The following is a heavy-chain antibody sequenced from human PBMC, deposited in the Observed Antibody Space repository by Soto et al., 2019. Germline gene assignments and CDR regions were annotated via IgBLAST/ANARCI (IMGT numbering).Heavy chain of an antibody. CDR1: RFTFRDYY. CDR3: AREYYYTMDV. J-gene: IGHJ6*02. Sequence: QVQLVESGGCLVRPGGSLRLSCEASRFTFRDYYMAWFRQAPGKGLEWLSYIDSSTKYTNYADSVKGGFTISRDNAKNSLYLQMNSLRADDTAVYYCAREYYYTMDVWGQGTMVTVS. V-gene: IGHV3-11*05. CDR2: IDSSTKYT.